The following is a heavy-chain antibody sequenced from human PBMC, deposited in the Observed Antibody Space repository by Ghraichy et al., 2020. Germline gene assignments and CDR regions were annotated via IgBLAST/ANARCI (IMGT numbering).Heavy chain of an antibody. CDR3: ARGWVTPLDY. CDR1: GFTFSSYA. J-gene: IGHJ4*02. Sequence: GSLRLSCAASGFTFSSYAMHWVRQAPGKGLEWVAVISYDGSNKYYADSVKGRFTISRDNSKNTLYLQMNSLRAEDTAVYYCARGWVTPLDYWGQGTLVTVSS. V-gene: IGHV3-30-3*01. D-gene: IGHD4-23*01. CDR2: ISYDGSNK.